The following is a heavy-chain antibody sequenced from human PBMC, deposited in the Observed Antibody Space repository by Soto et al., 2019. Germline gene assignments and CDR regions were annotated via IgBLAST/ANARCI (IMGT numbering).Heavy chain of an antibody. J-gene: IGHJ4*02. CDR1: GGPISSDAYC. CDR3: ARGPAANKVYY. D-gene: IGHD6-25*01. V-gene: IGHV4-30-4*01. Sequence: TLSLTCTVSGGPISSDAYCWSWIRQPPDKGLEWIGHIYDGGTTYSSPSLKGRVTISADTSETQFSLKLRSVSAADTAVYYCARGPAANKVYYWALGIELTISS. CDR2: IYDGGTT.